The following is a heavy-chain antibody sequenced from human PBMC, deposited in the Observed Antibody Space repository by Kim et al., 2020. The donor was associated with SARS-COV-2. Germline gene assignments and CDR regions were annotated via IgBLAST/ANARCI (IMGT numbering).Heavy chain of an antibody. Sequence: TYLTGGVTIAGDTSKNQFSLELNSVTAADTAVYYCARRRRFGGSPFQYWGQGTLVTVSS. CDR3: ARRRRFGGSPFQY. D-gene: IGHD1-26*01. V-gene: IGHV4-39*01. J-gene: IGHJ4*02.